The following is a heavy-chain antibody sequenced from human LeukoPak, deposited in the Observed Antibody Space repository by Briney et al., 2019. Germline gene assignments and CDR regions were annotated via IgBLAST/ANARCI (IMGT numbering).Heavy chain of an antibody. D-gene: IGHD1-1*01. V-gene: IGHV3-23*01. CDR1: GFTFSTYT. CDR3: AKDRAGTPWAD. CDR2: IDGRGADT. Sequence: GGSLRLSCAASGFTFSTYTMTWVRQAPGKGLECVSTIDGRGADTYYADSVKSRFTISRDNSRNTVYLQMNSLRADDTAVYYCAKDRAGTPWADWGQGTLVTVSS. J-gene: IGHJ4*02.